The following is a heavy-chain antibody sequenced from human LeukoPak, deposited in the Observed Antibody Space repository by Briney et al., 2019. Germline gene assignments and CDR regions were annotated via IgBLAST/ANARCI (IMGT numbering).Heavy chain of an antibody. Sequence: GGSLRLSCAVSGFTFSSYWIHWVRQAPGKGLVWVSHINSDGSTTNYADSVKGRITISRDNAKNTLYLQMNSLRVEDTAVYYCARTEYCNTTTCKYASIWGQGTMVTVSS. V-gene: IGHV3-74*01. CDR2: INSDGSTT. D-gene: IGHD2/OR15-2a*01. CDR3: ARTEYCNTTTCKYASI. CDR1: GFTFSSYW. J-gene: IGHJ3*02.